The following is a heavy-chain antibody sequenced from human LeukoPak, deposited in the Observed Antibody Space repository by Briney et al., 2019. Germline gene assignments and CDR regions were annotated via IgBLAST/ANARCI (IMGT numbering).Heavy chain of an antibody. V-gene: IGHV4-34*01. CDR3: ARGWDCSGGSCNSGVPHFDY. CDR2: INRTGST. D-gene: IGHD2-15*01. J-gene: IGHJ4*02. Sequence: SETLSLTCGVSGGSFGGYFWSWIRQSPGSGLEWIGAINRTGSTNYNPSLKSRVTMFIDVSKNHLFLNLTPVTAADTAVYYCARGWDCSGGSCNSGVPHFDYWGQGTLVTVSS. CDR1: GGSFGGYF.